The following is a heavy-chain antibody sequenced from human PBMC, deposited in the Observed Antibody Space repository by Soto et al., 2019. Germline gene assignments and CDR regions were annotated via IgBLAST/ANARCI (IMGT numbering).Heavy chain of an antibody. V-gene: IGHV3-72*01. D-gene: IGHD6-19*01. J-gene: IGHJ6*02. CDR2: IRRKANSYTT. CDR1: GLIFSDYH. CDR3: AMLGGWSGGSSGMDV. Sequence: EVQLVESGGGLVQPGGSLRLSYAASGLIFSDYHMDWVRQAPGKGLEWVGRIRRKANSYTTEYAASVKGRFTISRDDSKNSLYLQMNSLKSEYTAVYYCAMLGGWSGGSSGMDVWGQGTTVTVSS.